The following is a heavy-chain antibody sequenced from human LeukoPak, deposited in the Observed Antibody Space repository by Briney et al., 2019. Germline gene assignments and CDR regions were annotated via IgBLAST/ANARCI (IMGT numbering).Heavy chain of an antibody. CDR3: AKDVYYYDSSGYYYVRPLGY. CDR2: ISWNSGSI. Sequence: PGGSLRLSCAASGFTFDDYAMHWVRQAPGKGLEWVSGISWNSGSIGYADSVKGRFTISRDNAKNSLYLQMNSLRAEDTALYYCAKDVYYYDSSGYYYVRPLGYWGQGTLVTVSS. D-gene: IGHD3-22*01. J-gene: IGHJ4*02. CDR1: GFTFDDYA. V-gene: IGHV3-9*01.